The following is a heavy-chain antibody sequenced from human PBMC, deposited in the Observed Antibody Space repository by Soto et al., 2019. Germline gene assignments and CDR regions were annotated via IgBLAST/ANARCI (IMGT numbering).Heavy chain of an antibody. J-gene: IGHJ6*02. Sequence: ASVKVSCKASGYTFTGYYMHWARQAPGQGLEWMGWINPNSGGTNYAQKFQGWVTMTMDTSISTAYMELSRLRSDDKAVYYCARSSPTVTTYYYGMDVWGQGTAVTVSS. CDR2: INPNSGGT. D-gene: IGHD4-17*01. V-gene: IGHV1-2*04. CDR3: ARSSPTVTTYYYGMDV. CDR1: GYTFTGYY.